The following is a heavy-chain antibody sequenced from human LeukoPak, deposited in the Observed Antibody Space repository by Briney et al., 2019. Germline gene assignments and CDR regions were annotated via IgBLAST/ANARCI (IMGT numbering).Heavy chain of an antibody. CDR2: INSDGSRI. CDR3: AGGYGFDY. D-gene: IGHD1-14*01. V-gene: IGHV3-74*01. CDR1: GFTFSSYW. Sequence: GGPLRLSCAASGFTFSSYWMHWVRQAPGKGLVWVSRINSDGSRINYADSVKGRFTISRDNAKNTLYLQVNSLRAEDTAVYYCAGGYGFDYWGQGTLVTVSS. J-gene: IGHJ4*02.